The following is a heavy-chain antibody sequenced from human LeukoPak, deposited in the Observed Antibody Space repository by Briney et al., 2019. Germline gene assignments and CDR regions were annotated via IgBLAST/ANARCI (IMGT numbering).Heavy chain of an antibody. V-gene: IGHV3-23*01. Sequence: GGSLRLSCEASGFTFSSHAMSWVRQAPGKGLEWVSVISGSGDSTYYADSVKGRFTSSRDNSKNTLYLQMNSLRVEDTAVYYCAWGGSGYYAYWGQGTLVTVSS. CDR2: ISGSGDST. J-gene: IGHJ4*02. D-gene: IGHD3-3*01. CDR1: GFTFSSHA. CDR3: AWGGSGYYAY.